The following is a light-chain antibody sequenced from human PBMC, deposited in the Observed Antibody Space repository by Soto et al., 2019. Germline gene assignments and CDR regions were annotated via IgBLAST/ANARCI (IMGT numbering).Light chain of an antibody. Sequence: EIVLTQSPATLSLSPGDRATLSCRASQSVGATLGWYQQKRGQAPRLLIYDVSNRATAIPARFSGSGSGTDFTLTISSLEPEDFAVYYWQHRHSWPLTFGGGPKVDIK. V-gene: IGKV3-11*01. J-gene: IGKJ4*02. CDR2: DVS. CDR1: QSVGAT. CDR3: QHRHSWPLT.